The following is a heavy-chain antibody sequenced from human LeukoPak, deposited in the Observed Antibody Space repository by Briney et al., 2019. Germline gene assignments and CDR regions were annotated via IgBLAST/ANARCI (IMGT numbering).Heavy chain of an antibody. CDR3: ARDPNYYGSGSYFDY. Sequence: MPGGSLRLSCAASGFTFSDYYMSCIRQAPGKGLEWVSYISSGGSTIYYADSVKGRFTISRDNAKNSLYLQMNSLRAEDTAVYYCARDPNYYGSGSYFDYWGQGTLVTVSS. V-gene: IGHV3-11*01. CDR2: ISSGGSTI. J-gene: IGHJ4*02. D-gene: IGHD3-10*01. CDR1: GFTFSDYY.